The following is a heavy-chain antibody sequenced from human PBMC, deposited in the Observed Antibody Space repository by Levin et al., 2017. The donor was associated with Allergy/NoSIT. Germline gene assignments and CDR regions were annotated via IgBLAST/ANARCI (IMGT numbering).Heavy chain of an antibody. D-gene: IGHD4-17*01. Sequence: ASVKVSCKASGGTFSSYAISWVRQAPGQGLEWMGGIIPIFGTANYAQKFQGRVTITADKSTSTAYMELSSLRSEDTAVYYCATETVTTLDYWGQGTLVTVSS. J-gene: IGHJ4*02. CDR3: ATETVTTLDY. V-gene: IGHV1-69*06. CDR1: GGTFSSYA. CDR2: IIPIFGTA.